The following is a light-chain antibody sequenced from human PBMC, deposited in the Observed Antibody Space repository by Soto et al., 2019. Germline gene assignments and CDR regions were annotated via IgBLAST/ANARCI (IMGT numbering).Light chain of an antibody. J-gene: IGLJ1*01. CDR1: SSDVGSYNL. Sequence: QSVLTQPASVSGSPGQSITISCTGTSSDVGSYNLVSWYQQHPGKAPKLMIYEGSKRPSGVSNRFSGSKSGNTASLTISGLQAEDEADYYFCSHAGSYVFGTGTKLTVL. CDR3: CSHAGSYV. CDR2: EGS. V-gene: IGLV2-23*01.